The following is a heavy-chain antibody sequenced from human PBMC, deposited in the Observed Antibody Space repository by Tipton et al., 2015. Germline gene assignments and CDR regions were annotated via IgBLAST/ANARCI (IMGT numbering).Heavy chain of an antibody. V-gene: IGHV4-61*01. Sequence: TLSLTCTVSGGSVSSRTYYWSWIRQPPGKGLEWIAFIYYSGSTNYNPSLKSRVTISGDTSKNQYSLKLNSVTAADTAVYYCARDLERRYGMDVWGQGTTVIVSS. CDR1: GGSVSSRTYY. D-gene: IGHD1-1*01. CDR2: IYYSGST. J-gene: IGHJ6*02. CDR3: ARDLERRYGMDV.